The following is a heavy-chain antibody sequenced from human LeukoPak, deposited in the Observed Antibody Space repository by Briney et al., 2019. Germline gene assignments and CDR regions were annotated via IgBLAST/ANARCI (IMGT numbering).Heavy chain of an antibody. V-gene: IGHV4-34*01. Sequence: SETLSLTCAVYGGSFSGYYWSWIRQPPGKGLEWIGEINHSGSTNYNPSLKSRVTISVDTSKNQFSLKLSSVTAADTAVYYCARYVVVPAATGKNWFDPWGQGTLVTVSS. CDR1: GGSFSGYY. D-gene: IGHD2-2*01. CDR3: ARYVVVPAATGKNWFDP. CDR2: INHSGST. J-gene: IGHJ5*02.